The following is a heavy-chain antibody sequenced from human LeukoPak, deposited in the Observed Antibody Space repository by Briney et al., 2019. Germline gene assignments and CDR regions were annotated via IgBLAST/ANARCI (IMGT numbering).Heavy chain of an antibody. CDR3: ARYGSSWYGYYYYGMDV. CDR1: GFIFSSYS. D-gene: IGHD6-13*01. Sequence: GGSLRLSCAASGFIFSSYSMNWVRQAPGKGLEWVSSISSSSSYIYYADSVKGRFTISRDNAKNSLYLQMNSLRAEDTAVYYCARYGSSWYGYYYYGMDVWGQGTTVTVSS. J-gene: IGHJ6*02. V-gene: IGHV3-21*01. CDR2: ISSSSSYI.